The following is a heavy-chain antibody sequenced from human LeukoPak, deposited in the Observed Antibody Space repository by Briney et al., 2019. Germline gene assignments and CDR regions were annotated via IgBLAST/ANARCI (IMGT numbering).Heavy chain of an antibody. CDR1: GFTFSSYA. D-gene: IGHD4-17*01. Sequence: GGSLRLSCAASGFTFSSYAMSWVRQAPGKGLEWVSGISDTGRSTYYTDSVKGRLTISRSNSKNTLYLQMNSLRDEDTAVYYCAKVLRGLAYYGDYRDWGQGTLVTVSS. CDR3: AKVLRGLAYYGDYRD. CDR2: ISDTGRST. J-gene: IGHJ4*02. V-gene: IGHV3-23*01.